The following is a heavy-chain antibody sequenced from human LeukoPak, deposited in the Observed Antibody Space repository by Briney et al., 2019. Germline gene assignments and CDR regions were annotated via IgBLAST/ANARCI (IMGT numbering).Heavy chain of an antibody. V-gene: IGHV4-39*01. Sequence: PSETLSLTCTVSGGSISSSSYYWGWIRQPPGKGLEWIGSIYYTGSTYYNPSLKSRVTISVDTSKNQFSLKLNSVTAADTAVYYCARHPGAFDIWGQGTMVTVSS. CDR2: IYYTGST. CDR1: GGSISSSSYY. J-gene: IGHJ3*02. CDR3: ARHPGAFDI.